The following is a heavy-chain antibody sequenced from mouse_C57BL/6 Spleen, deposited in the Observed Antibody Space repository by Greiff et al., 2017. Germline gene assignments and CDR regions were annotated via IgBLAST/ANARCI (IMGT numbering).Heavy chain of an antibody. V-gene: IGHV5-16*01. CDR2: INYDGSST. J-gene: IGHJ2*01. Sequence: EVQLVESEGGLVQPGSSMKLSCTASGFTFSDYYMAWVRQVPEKGLEWVANINYDGSSTYYLDSLKSRCIISRDNAKNILYLQMSSLKSEDTATYYCARGSIYFDYWGQGTTLTVSS. CDR1: GFTFSDYY. CDR3: ARGSIYFDY. D-gene: IGHD1-1*01.